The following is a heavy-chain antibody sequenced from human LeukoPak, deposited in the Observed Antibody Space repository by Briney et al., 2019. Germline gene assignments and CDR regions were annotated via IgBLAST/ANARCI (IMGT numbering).Heavy chain of an antibody. D-gene: IGHD4-17*01. CDR2: INHSGST. CDR3: ARGSGGNGDSPWKWFDP. CDR1: GGSFSGYY. Sequence: SETLSLTCTVSGGSFSGYYWSRIRQPPGKGLEWIGEINHSGSTNYNPSLKSRVTISVDTSKNQFSLKLSSVTAADTAVYYCARGSGGNGDSPWKWFDPWGRGTLVTVSS. J-gene: IGHJ5*02. V-gene: IGHV4-34*01.